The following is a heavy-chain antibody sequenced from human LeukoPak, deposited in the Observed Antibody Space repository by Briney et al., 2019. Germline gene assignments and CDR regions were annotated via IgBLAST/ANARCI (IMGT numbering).Heavy chain of an antibody. V-gene: IGHV4-59*01. CDR3: ARGRVSSSTWYSTYYYYFYMDV. Sequence: SETLSLTCTVSDDSITMYYWTWIRQPPGKGLEWIGYVDHTGSTNFNPSLNGRVSISRDTSKNLFSLRLRSVTAADTAVYFCARGRVSSSTWYSTYYYYFYMDVWGKGTAVTVSS. CDR1: DDSITMYY. D-gene: IGHD1-1*01. J-gene: IGHJ6*03. CDR2: VDHTGST.